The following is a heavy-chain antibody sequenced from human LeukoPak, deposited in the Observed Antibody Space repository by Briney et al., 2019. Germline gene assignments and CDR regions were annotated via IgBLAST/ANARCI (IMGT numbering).Heavy chain of an antibody. CDR3: ARRYYDSSGYGPDASDI. CDR1: GYTFTNYD. V-gene: IGHV1-8*03. J-gene: IGHJ3*02. D-gene: IGHD3-22*01. Sequence: ASVIVSCKASGYTFTNYDINWVRQATGQGLEWMGWMNPNSGNRGYAQKFQGRVTITRDTSISTAYIELTSLRSEDTAVYYCARRYYDSSGYGPDASDIWGQGTVVTVSP. CDR2: MNPNSGNR.